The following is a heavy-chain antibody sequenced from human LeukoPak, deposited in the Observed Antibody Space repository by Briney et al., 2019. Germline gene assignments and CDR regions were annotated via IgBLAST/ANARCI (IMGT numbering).Heavy chain of an antibody. CDR2: IDHSGST. D-gene: IGHD6-6*01. CDR3: ARGTEY. Sequence: SETLSLTCAVYNGSFSGYYWSWIRQPPGKGLERIGEIDHSGSTNYNPSLKSRVSISVDTSKNQFSLKVISVTAADTAVYYCARGTEYWGQGTLVTVSS. CDR1: NGSFSGYY. V-gene: IGHV4-34*01. J-gene: IGHJ4*02.